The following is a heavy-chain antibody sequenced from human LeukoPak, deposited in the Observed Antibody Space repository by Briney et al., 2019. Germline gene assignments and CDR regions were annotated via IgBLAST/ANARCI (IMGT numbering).Heavy chain of an antibody. D-gene: IGHD3-22*01. CDR2: ISSNGGST. J-gene: IGHJ4*02. CDR3: ARWRHSSGYYYDD. V-gene: IGHV3-64*01. CDR1: GFTFSSYT. Sequence: PGGSLRLSRAASGFTFSSYTMHWVRQASGKGLEYVSAISSNGGSTYYANSVKGRFTISRDNSKNTLYLQMGSLRAEDMAVYYCARWRHSSGYYYDDWGQGTLVTVSS.